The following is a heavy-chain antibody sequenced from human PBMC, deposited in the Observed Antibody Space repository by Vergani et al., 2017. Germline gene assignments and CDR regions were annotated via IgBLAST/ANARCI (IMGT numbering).Heavy chain of an antibody. CDR1: GYSFTSYW. J-gene: IGHJ5*02. CDR3: ARSDSPGGYGSGSYYLNWFDP. CDR2: IYPGDSDT. Sequence: ELQLVQSGAEVKKPGESLKISCKGSGYSFTSYWIGWVRQMPGKGLEWMGIIYPGDSDTRYSPSFQGQVTISADKSISTAYLQWSSLKASDTAMYYCARSDSPGGYGSGSYYLNWFDPWGQGTLVTVSS. D-gene: IGHD3-10*01. V-gene: IGHV5-51*03.